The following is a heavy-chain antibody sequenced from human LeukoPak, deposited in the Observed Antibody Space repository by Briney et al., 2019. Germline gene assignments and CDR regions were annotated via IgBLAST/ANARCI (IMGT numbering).Heavy chain of an antibody. J-gene: IGHJ4*02. V-gene: IGHV1-69*04. CDR2: IIPVLGVA. CDR3: ASLEMATISFDY. CDR1: GGTFSTYA. D-gene: IGHD5-24*01. Sequence: SVKVSCKASGGTFSTYAISWVRQAPGQGLEWMGRIIPVLGVANYAQKFQGRVTITADESTSTAYMELSSLRSEDTAVYYCASLEMATISFDYWGQGTLVTVSS.